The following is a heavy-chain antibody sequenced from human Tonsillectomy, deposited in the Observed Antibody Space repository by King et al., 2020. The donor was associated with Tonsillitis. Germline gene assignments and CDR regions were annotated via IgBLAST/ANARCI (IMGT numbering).Heavy chain of an antibody. D-gene: IGHD2-2*01. CDR2: IGTAADT. V-gene: IGHV3-13*01. Sequence: VQLVESGGGLVQPGGSLRLSCAASGFTFNNYDMHWVRQVTGKGLEWVSAIGTAADTYYQDSVKGRFTISRENAKDSLYLQMNSLRAGDTAVYYCARGLRKVPGAQPSSDAFDIWGQGTLVTVSS. CDR3: ARGLRKVPGAQPSSDAFDI. J-gene: IGHJ3*02. CDR1: GFTFNNYD.